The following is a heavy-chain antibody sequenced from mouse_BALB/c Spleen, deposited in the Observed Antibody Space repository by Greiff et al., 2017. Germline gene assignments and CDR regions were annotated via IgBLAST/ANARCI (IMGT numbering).Heavy chain of an antibody. CDR2: IRNKANGYTT. Sequence: EVHLVESGGGLVQPGGSLRLSCATSGFTFTDYYMSWVRQPPGKALEWLGFIRNKANGYTTEYSASVKGRFTISRDNSQSILYLQMNTLRAEDSATYYCARDRGDDGSFAYWGQGTLVTVSA. D-gene: IGHD1-2*01. CDR1: GFTFTDYY. CDR3: ARDRGDDGSFAY. J-gene: IGHJ3*01. V-gene: IGHV7-3*02.